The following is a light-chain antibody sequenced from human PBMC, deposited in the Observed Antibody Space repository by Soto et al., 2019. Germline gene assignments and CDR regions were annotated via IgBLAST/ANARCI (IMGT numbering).Light chain of an antibody. Sequence: DIVLTQSPGTLSLSPGDRASLSCRASESVRSTYLSWYQQKAGQAPRLLINGASNRAAGIPVRFSGSGSGTDFTLTISSLEPEDFAVYYCQQRTSWPTFGGGTKVDI. CDR3: QQRTSWPT. J-gene: IGKJ4*01. CDR2: GAS. V-gene: IGKV3D-20*02. CDR1: ESVRSTY.